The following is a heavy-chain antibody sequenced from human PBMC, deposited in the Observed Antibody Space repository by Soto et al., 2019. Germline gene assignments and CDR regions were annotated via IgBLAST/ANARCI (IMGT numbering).Heavy chain of an antibody. CDR2: ISWNSGSI. CDR1: GFTFDDYA. D-gene: IGHD3-16*01. J-gene: IGHJ6*03. CDR3: AMARGEVQYYYYYYMDV. V-gene: IGHV3-9*01. Sequence: EVQLVESGGGLVQPGRSLRLSCAASGFTFDDYAMHWVRQAPGKGLEWVSGISWNSGSIGYADSVKGRFTISRDNAKNSLYLQMNSLRAEDTALYYCAMARGEVQYYYYYYMDVWGKGTTVTVSS.